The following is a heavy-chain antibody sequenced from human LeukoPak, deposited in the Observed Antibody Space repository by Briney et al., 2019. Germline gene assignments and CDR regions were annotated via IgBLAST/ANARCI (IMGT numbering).Heavy chain of an antibody. Sequence: GASVKVSCKASGYTFTSYYMNWVRQAPGQGLEWMGITYPSGGSTIYAQKFQGRVTMTRDMSTSTVYMELRSLRSEDTAVYYCAGGGDMTIFDYWGQGTLVTVSS. J-gene: IGHJ4*02. V-gene: IGHV1-46*01. CDR1: GYTFTSYY. D-gene: IGHD3-16*01. CDR3: AGGGDMTIFDY. CDR2: TYPSGGST.